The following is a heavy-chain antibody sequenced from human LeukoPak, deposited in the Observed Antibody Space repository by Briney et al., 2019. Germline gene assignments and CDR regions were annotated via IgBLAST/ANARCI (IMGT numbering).Heavy chain of an antibody. CDR1: GYTLTELS. CDR3: ATDRLGYCSSTSCYFDY. CDR2: FDPEDGET. D-gene: IGHD2-2*01. J-gene: IGHJ4*02. Sequence: ASVKVSCKVSGYTLTELSMHWVRQAPGKGLEWMGGFDPEDGETIYAQKFQGRVTMTEDTSTDTAYMELSSLRSEDTAVYYCATDRLGYCSSTSCYFDYWDQGTLVTVSS. V-gene: IGHV1-24*01.